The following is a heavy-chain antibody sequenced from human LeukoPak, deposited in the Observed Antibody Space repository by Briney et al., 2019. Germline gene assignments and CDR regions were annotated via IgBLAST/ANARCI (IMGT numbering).Heavy chain of an antibody. CDR3: ARDPYCSSTSCYGPRAFDI. Sequence: GASVKVSCKASGGTFSSYAISWVRQAPGQGLEWMGGIIPIFGTANYAQKFQGRVTITADKSTSTAYMELSSLRSEDTAVYYCARDPYCSSTSCYGPRAFDIWGQGTMVTVSS. CDR2: IIPIFGTA. CDR1: GGTFSSYA. V-gene: IGHV1-69*06. J-gene: IGHJ3*02. D-gene: IGHD2-2*01.